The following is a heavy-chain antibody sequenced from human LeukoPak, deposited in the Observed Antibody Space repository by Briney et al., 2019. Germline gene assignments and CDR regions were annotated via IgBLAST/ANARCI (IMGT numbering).Heavy chain of an antibody. CDR2: INGDGRNT. Sequence: QPGGSLRLSCAASGFAFRSSAMSWFRQAPGKGLEWVSAINGDGRNTYYADSVKGRFTISRDNSKNSLYLQMNSLRAEDTAVYYCARDAACYYDSSGSEFDYWGQGTLVTVSS. D-gene: IGHD3-22*01. CDR1: GFAFRSSA. CDR3: ARDAACYYDSSGSEFDY. J-gene: IGHJ4*02. V-gene: IGHV3-23*01.